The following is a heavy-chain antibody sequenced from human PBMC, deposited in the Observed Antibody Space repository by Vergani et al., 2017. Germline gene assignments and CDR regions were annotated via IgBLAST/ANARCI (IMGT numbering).Heavy chain of an antibody. V-gene: IGHV3-23*04. J-gene: IGHJ4*02. Sequence: EVQLVESGGGLVQPGGSLRLSCAASGFTFSSYALSWLRQAPGKGLEWVSAISGSGGSTYYADSVKGRFTISRDNSKNTLYLQMNSLRAEDTAVYYCARDSGSYSTLDYWGQGTLVTVSS. D-gene: IGHD1-26*01. CDR1: GFTFSSYA. CDR2: ISGSGGST. CDR3: ARDSGSYSTLDY.